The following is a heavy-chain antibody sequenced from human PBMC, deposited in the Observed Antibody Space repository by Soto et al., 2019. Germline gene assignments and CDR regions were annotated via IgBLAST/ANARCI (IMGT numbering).Heavy chain of an antibody. V-gene: IGHV4-39*01. CDR3: ARQRTTVVTQAYFDH. D-gene: IGHD2-21*02. CDR1: SESISSSSYY. J-gene: IGHJ4*02. CDR2: IYYSGRT. Sequence: TSETLSLTCIVSSESISSSSYYWGWIRQPPGKGLEWIGSIYYSGRTYYNPSFKSRVTISIDTSKNQFSLKLSSVTATDTAVYYCARQRTTVVTQAYFDHWGQGALVTVSS.